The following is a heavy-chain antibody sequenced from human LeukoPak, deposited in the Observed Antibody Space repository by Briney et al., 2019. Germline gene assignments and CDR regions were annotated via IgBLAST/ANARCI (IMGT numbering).Heavy chain of an antibody. Sequence: SETLSLTCTVSGGSISSSSYYWSWIRQPQGKGLEWIGYIYYSGSTNYNPSLKSRVTISVGTSKNQFSLKLSSVTAADTAVYYCARDTDIVVVPAAMTGGSLDYWGQGTLVTVSS. V-gene: IGHV4-61*01. CDR1: GGSISSSSYY. D-gene: IGHD2-2*01. CDR2: IYYSGST. CDR3: ARDTDIVVVPAAMTGGSLDY. J-gene: IGHJ4*02.